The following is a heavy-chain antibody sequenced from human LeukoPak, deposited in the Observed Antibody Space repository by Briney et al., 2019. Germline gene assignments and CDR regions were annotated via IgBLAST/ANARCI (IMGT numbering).Heavy chain of an antibody. CDR3: AREGLTTVVKVGAFDI. CDR2: TYYRSKWYN. Sequence: SQTLSLTCAISGDSVSSNSAAWNWIRQSPSRGLEWLGRTYYRSKWYNDYAVSVKSRITINPDTSKNQFSLQLNSVTPEDTAVYYCAREGLTTVVKVGAFDIWGQGTMVTVSS. D-gene: IGHD4-23*01. J-gene: IGHJ3*02. CDR1: GDSVSSNSAA. V-gene: IGHV6-1*01.